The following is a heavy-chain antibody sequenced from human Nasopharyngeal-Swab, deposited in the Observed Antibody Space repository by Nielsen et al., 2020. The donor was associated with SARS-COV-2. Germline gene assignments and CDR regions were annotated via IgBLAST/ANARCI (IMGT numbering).Heavy chain of an antibody. V-gene: IGHV3-73*01. CDR2: LGNNHAT. CDR3: TTNYANPVYGLDV. CDR1: GFTFSPSP. D-gene: IGHD4/OR15-4a*01. J-gene: IGHJ6*02. Sequence: GGSLRLSCAASGFTFSPSPIHWVRRASGKGLEWVGRLGNNHATTYGASVKGRFTFSRDDSKKTAYLQMNSLKTGDRAVYYCTTNYANPVYGLDVWGQGTTVTVSS.